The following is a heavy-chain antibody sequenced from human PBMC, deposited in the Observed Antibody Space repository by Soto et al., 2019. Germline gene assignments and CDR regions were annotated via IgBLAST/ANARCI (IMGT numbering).Heavy chain of an antibody. CDR1: GFTFGDYA. CDR2: IRNRLHGATT. CDR3: VRTTYSSNWLLDF. D-gene: IGHD6-13*01. V-gene: IGHV3-49*04. Sequence: EVQLVETGGGLVQPGQSLRLSCTASGFTFGDYAVTWVRQAPGKGLEWVGFIRNRLHGATTEYAASVKGRFVISRDDSKDIAFLQMDTLKTEDTAVYYCVRTTYSSNWLLDFWGQGTLVTVSS. J-gene: IGHJ4*02.